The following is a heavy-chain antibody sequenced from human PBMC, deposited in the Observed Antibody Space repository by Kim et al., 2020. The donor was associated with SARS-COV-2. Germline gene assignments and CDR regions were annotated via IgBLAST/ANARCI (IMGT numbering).Heavy chain of an antibody. CDR3: ARDLGGGRYCSSTSCTNGDWFDP. D-gene: IGHD2-2*01. Sequence: SETLSLTCTVSGGSISSGGYYWSWIRQHPGKGLEWIGYIYYSGSTYYNPSLKSRVTISVDTSKNQFSLKLSSVTAADTAVYYCARDLGGGRYCSSTSCTNGDWFDPWGQGTLVTVSS. CDR2: IYYSGST. CDR1: GGSISSGGYY. V-gene: IGHV4-31*03. J-gene: IGHJ5*02.